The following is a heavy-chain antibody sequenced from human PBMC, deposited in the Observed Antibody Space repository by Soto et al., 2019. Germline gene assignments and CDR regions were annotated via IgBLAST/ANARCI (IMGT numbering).Heavy chain of an antibody. CDR1: GCAISGQN. V-gene: IGHV4-4*07. Sequence: SETLALTCADAGCAISGQNWSWFRQPAGKGPEWIGRICSGGSTNFNPSIKSRVTMSVDTSKDQFCLTLISVTPADMAVYYCTRSHSILPGYYYFDSLGQGVLVTVSS. CDR3: TRSHSILPGYYYFDS. CDR2: ICSGGST. J-gene: IGHJ4*02. D-gene: IGHD3-9*01.